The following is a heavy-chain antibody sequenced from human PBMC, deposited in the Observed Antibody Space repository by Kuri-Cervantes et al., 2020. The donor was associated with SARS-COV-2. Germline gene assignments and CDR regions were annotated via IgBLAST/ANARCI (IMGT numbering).Heavy chain of an antibody. CDR3: ASPGYSSGWDEYFQH. V-gene: IGHV4-39*01. J-gene: IGHJ1*01. D-gene: IGHD6-19*01. CDR2: IYYSGST. CDR1: GGSISSSSYY. Sequence: ESLKISCTVSGGSISSSSYYWGWIRQPPGKGLEWIGSIYYSGSTYYNPSLKSRVTISVDTSKNQFSLKLSSVTAAGTAVYYCASPGYSSGWDEYFQHWGQGTLVTVSS.